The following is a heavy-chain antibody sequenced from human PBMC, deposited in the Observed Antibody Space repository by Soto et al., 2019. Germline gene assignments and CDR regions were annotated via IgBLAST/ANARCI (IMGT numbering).Heavy chain of an antibody. Sequence: GGSLRLSCAASGFTFSSRAMSWVRQAPGKGLDWVSIISASGDNTYYADSVKGRFAISRDNSNNTLYLEVSSLRADDTAVYYCAKLTYSDLWSGSHDSWGQGTLVTVSS. CDR1: GFTFSSRA. V-gene: IGHV3-23*01. D-gene: IGHD3-3*01. CDR2: ISASGDNT. CDR3: AKLTYSDLWSGSHDS. J-gene: IGHJ4*02.